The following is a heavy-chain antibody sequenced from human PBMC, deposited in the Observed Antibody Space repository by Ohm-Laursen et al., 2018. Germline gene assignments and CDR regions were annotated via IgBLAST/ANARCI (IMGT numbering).Heavy chain of an antibody. CDR2: LDWDDGQ. CDR3: ARTYSTGWVRGYFNY. D-gene: IGHD2-8*02. V-gene: IGHV2-70*04. CDR1: GFSLNTSGIR. Sequence: TQTLTLTCTFSGFSLNTSGIRVNWILQPPGKALEWLARLDWDDGQFYSTSLKTRLTISKDTSKNQVVLTMTNMDPVDTATYYCARTYSTGWVRGYFNYWGQGTLVTVSS. J-gene: IGHJ4*02.